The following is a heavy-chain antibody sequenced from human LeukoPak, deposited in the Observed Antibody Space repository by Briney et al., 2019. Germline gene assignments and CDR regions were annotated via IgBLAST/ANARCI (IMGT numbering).Heavy chain of an antibody. Sequence: GGSLRLSCAASGFTFSGEAMHWVRQDSDKGLEWLAVISNVGSTKYYADSAKGRFTISRDNSKNTLYLQMNIMRADDTAVYYCARSRVQWLVLLDFWGQGTLVTVSS. J-gene: IGHJ4*02. V-gene: IGHV3-30*14. CDR2: ISNVGSTK. D-gene: IGHD6-19*01. CDR1: GFTFSGEA. CDR3: ARSRVQWLVLLDF.